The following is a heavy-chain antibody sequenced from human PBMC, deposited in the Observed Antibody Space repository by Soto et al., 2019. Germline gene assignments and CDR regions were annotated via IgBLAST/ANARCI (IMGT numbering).Heavy chain of an antibody. D-gene: IGHD1-26*01. CDR2: VFYTGST. V-gene: IGHV4-59*01. J-gene: IGHJ5*02. Sequence: SETLSLTCTVSGGSISSYHWSWIRQSPGKGLEWIGYVFYTGSTKYNPALKRRVTISIDTSKNQFSLKLSSVSAADTGLYYCARSYSGTFYGYDTWGQGILVTVSS. CDR3: ARSYSGTFYGYDT. CDR1: GGSISSYH.